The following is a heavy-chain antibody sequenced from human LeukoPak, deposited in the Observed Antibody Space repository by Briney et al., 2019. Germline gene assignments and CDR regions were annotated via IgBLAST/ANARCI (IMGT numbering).Heavy chain of an antibody. D-gene: IGHD2-15*01. CDR1: RFTFSSYG. Sequence: PGRSLRLSCAASRFTFSSYGMHWVRQAPGKGLEWVAVLSNDGNRKYYADSVKGRFTISRDTSRNMLYLQMDSLRVEDTAVYYCARSFVSGGYFYYSDYWGQGSLVTVSS. J-gene: IGHJ4*02. V-gene: IGHV3-30*03. CDR3: ARSFVSGGYFYYSDY. CDR2: LSNDGNRK.